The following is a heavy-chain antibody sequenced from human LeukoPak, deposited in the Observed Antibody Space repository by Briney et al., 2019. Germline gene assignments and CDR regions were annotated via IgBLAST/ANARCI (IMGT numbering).Heavy chain of an antibody. CDR2: IYPGDSDT. CDR3: ARRGEDYYFDY. CDR1: GYSITNYW. J-gene: IGHJ4*02. D-gene: IGHD3-10*01. Sequence: GESLKISCKGCGYSITNYWIGWVRQMPGKGLEWMGIIYPGDSDTRYSPSFQGEVTISADKSTNTVDLQCSSLKASDTAMYYCARRGEDYYFDYWGQGILVTVSS. V-gene: IGHV5-51*01.